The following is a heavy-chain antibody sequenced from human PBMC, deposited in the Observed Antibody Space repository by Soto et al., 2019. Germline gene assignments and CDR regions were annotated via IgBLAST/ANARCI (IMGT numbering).Heavy chain of an antibody. CDR1: GFTFSRSD. CDR2: VRSKIHNYAT. V-gene: IGHV3-73*01. J-gene: IGHJ6*02. D-gene: IGHD2-8*01. Sequence: HPGGSLRLSCSASGFTFSRSDLHWVRQAPGTGLEWVGRVRSKIHNYATSFADSVRGRFTISRNDSDNTVSLEMSGLKSEDTALYYCSRHEEGRRMVFYGMDVWGQGTTVTSP. CDR3: SRHEEGRRMVFYGMDV.